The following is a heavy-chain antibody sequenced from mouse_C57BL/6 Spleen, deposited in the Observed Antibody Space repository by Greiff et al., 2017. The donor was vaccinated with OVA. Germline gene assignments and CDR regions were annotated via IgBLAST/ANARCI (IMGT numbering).Heavy chain of an antibody. CDR2: INPNNGGT. CDR3: ARNDGYPLGPGDY. Sequence: VQLQQSGPELVKPGASVKISCKASGYTFTDYYMNWVKQSHGKSLEWIGDINPNNGGTSYNQKFKGKATLTVDKSSSTAYMELRSLTSEDSAVYYCARNDGYPLGPGDYWGQGTTLTVSS. J-gene: IGHJ2*01. D-gene: IGHD2-3*01. CDR1: GYTFTDYY. V-gene: IGHV1-26*01.